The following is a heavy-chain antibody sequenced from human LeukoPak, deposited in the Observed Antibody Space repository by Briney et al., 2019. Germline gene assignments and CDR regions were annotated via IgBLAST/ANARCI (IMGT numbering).Heavy chain of an antibody. V-gene: IGHV3-13*01. CDR3: ARQGFYCSGDTCYFDS. J-gene: IGHJ4*02. CDR1: GFTFSSYD. Sequence: PGGSLRLSCAGSGFTFSSYDFHWVRQLPGKGLEWVSGIDTSGNTYYPGSVKGRFSISRENAKNSFYLQMDSLTAGDTAVYYCARQGFYCSGDTCYFDSWGQGTLVTVSS. CDR2: IDTSGNT. D-gene: IGHD2-15*01.